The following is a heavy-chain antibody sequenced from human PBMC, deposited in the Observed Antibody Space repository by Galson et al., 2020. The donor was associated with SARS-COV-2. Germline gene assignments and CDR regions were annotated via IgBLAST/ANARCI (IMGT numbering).Heavy chain of an antibody. Sequence: SETLSLTCAVSGGSISSGGYSWSWIRQPPGKGLEWTGYIYYSGTTYYNPSLKSRVTISVDTSKNQFSLKLSSVTAADAAVYYCASTSGYCSGGSCYSLTGSAYGMDVWGQGTTVTVSS. D-gene: IGHD2-15*01. CDR2: IYYSGTT. J-gene: IGHJ6*02. V-gene: IGHV4-30-4*07. CDR3: ASTSGYCSGGSCYSLTGSAYGMDV. CDR1: GGSISSGGYS.